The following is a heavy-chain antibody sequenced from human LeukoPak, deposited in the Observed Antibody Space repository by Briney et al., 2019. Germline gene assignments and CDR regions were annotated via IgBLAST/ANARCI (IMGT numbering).Heavy chain of an antibody. CDR2: IYYSGST. D-gene: IGHD6-19*01. CDR1: GGSISSYY. Sequence: PSETLSLTCTVSGGSISSYYWSWIRQPPGKGLEWIGYIYYSGSTNYNPSLKSRVTISVDTSKNQFSLKLNSVTAADTAVYYCARHTESSGLTWWFDPWGQGTLVTVSS. V-gene: IGHV4-59*01. CDR3: ARHTESSGLTWWFDP. J-gene: IGHJ5*02.